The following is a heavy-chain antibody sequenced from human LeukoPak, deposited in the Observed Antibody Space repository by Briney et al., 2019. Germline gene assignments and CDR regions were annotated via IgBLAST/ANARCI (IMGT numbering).Heavy chain of an antibody. J-gene: IGHJ3*02. V-gene: IGHV4-34*01. D-gene: IGHD3-9*01. CDR2: INHSGST. CDR3: ARGDPLRYFDWLLRYDAFDI. Sequence: SETLSLTCAVYGGSFSGCYWSWIRQPPGKGLEWIGEINHSGSTNYNPSLKSRVTISVDTSKNQFSLKLSSVTAADTAVYYCARGDPLRYFDWLLRYDAFDIWGQGTMVTVSS. CDR1: GGSFSGCY.